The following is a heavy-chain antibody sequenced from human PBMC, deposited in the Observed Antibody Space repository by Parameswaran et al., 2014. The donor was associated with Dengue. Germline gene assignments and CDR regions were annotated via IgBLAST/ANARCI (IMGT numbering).Heavy chain of an antibody. J-gene: IGHJ6*03. D-gene: IGHD6-19*01. CDR2: IWYDGSNK. Sequence: VRQAPGKGLEWVAVIWYDGSNKYYADSVKGRFTISRDNSKNTLYLQMNSLRAEDTAVYYCARGKLEDSSGWWPRIYYYYYYMDVWGKGTTVTVSS. V-gene: IGHV3-33*01. CDR3: ARGKLEDSSGWWPRIYYYYYYMDV.